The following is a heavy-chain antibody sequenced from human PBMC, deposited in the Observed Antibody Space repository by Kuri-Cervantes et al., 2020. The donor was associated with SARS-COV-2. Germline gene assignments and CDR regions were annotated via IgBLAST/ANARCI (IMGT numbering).Heavy chain of an antibody. J-gene: IGHJ4*02. V-gene: IGHV4-61*01. CDR1: GGSVSSGSYY. CDR2: IYYSGST. CDR3: ARVSRPYYFDY. Sequence: GSLRLSCTVSGGSVSSGSYYWSWIRQPPGKGLEWIGYIYYSGSTNYNPSLKSRVTISVDTSKNQFSLKLSSVTAADTAVYYCARVSRPYYFDYWGQGTLVTVSS.